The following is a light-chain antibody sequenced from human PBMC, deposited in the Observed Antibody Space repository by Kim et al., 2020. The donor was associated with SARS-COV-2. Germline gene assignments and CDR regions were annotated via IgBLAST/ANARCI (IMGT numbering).Light chain of an antibody. CDR1: SSDIGIYNY. CDR3: SSLTSRRTYV. Sequence: QSALTQPASVSGSPGQSITISCTGTSSDIGIYNYVSWYQQHPGRAPKLMIYDVSNRPSGVSDRFSGSKSGNTASLTISGLQAEDEADYYCSSLTSRRTYVFGTGTKVTVL. J-gene: IGLJ1*01. CDR2: DVS. V-gene: IGLV2-14*03.